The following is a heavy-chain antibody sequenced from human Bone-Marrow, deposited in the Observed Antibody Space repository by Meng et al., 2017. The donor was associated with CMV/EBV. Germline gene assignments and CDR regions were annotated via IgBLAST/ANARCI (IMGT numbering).Heavy chain of an antibody. J-gene: IGHJ5*02. Sequence: SVKVSCKASGGTFSSYAISWVRQAPGQGLEWMGGIIPIFGTANYAQKFQGRVTFTTDESTSTAYMELSSLRSEDTAVYYCATHSGAARRRAWFDPWGQGTLVTVSS. CDR2: IIPIFGTA. D-gene: IGHD6-6*01. CDR3: ATHSGAARRRAWFDP. V-gene: IGHV1-69*05. CDR1: GGTFSSYA.